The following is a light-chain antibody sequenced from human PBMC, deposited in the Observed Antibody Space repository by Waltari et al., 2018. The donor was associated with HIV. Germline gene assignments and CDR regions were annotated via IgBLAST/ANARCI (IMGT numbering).Light chain of an antibody. Sequence: QSALAQPPSASVSPGQSVTISCTGTSSDVGGYSYVSWYQQHPGKAPKLMIYEVSKRPSGCPDRFSCSKSGNAASLTVSGLQAEDEADYYCSSYAGSNNVIFGGGTKLTVL. CDR1: SSDVGGYSY. CDR2: EVS. V-gene: IGLV2-8*01. J-gene: IGLJ2*01. CDR3: SSYAGSNNVI.